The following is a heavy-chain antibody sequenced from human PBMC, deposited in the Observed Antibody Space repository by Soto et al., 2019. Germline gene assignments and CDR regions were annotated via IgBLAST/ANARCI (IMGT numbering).Heavy chain of an antibody. Sequence: GGSLRLSCAASGFTFSSYAMSWVRQAPGKGLEWVSAISGSGGSTYYADSVKGRFTISRDNSKNTLYLQMNSLRAEDTAVYYCAKEAWDCSSTSCSYWYFDLWGRGTLVTVSS. CDR3: AKEAWDCSSTSCSYWYFDL. V-gene: IGHV3-23*01. J-gene: IGHJ2*01. D-gene: IGHD2-2*01. CDR1: GFTFSSYA. CDR2: ISGSGGST.